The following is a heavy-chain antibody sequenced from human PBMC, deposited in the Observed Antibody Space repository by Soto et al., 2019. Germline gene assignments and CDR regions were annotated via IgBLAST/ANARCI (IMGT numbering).Heavy chain of an antibody. J-gene: IGHJ3*02. V-gene: IGHV2-5*02. Sequence: QITLKESGPTLVKPTQTLTLTCTFSGFSLSTSGVGVGWIRQPPGKALEWVTLIYWDDDKRYSPSLKSRITITKDTSKSQVVLTMSNMDPVDTGKYYCARHIPFGYNDAFAIWGQGTMVNVSS. CDR3: ARHIPFGYNDAFAI. D-gene: IGHD5-18*01. CDR2: IYWDDDK. CDR1: GFSLSTSGVG.